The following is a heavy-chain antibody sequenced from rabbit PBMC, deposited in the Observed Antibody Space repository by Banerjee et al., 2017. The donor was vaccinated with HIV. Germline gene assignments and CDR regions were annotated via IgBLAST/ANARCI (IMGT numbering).Heavy chain of an antibody. CDR1: GFSFSSTYY. Sequence: EGSLTLTCTASGFSFSSTYYMCWVRQAPGKGLELIACIYTDSDGTWYASWVNGRFTITRSTSLNTVTLQMTSLTAADTATYFCARDLAGVIGWNFGLWGPGTLVTVS. J-gene: IGHJ4*01. CDR3: ARDLAGVIGWNFGL. V-gene: IGHV1S43*01. CDR2: IYTDSDGT. D-gene: IGHD4-1*01.